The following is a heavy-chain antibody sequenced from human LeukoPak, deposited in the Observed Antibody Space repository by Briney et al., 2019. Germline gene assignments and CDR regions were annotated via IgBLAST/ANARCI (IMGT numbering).Heavy chain of an antibody. CDR3: AREGSRTPFDF. J-gene: IGHJ4*02. CDR2: IYYSGST. CDR1: GGSVSSGSDY. D-gene: IGHD1/OR15-1a*01. Sequence: SETLSLTCTVSGGSVSSGSDYWTWIRQPPGKGLEWIGHIYYSGSTNHNPSLKSRVTISVNTSKNQFSLKLKSVTAADTAVYYCAREGSRTPFDFWGQGTLVTVSS. V-gene: IGHV4-61*01.